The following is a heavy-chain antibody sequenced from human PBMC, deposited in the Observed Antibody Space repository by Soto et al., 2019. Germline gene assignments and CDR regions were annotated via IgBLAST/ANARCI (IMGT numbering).Heavy chain of an antibody. CDR2: IYYSGST. V-gene: IGHV4-39*01. J-gene: IGHJ5*02. Sequence: SETLSLTCTVSGGSISSSSYYWGWIRQPPGKGLEWIGSIYYSGSTYYNPSLKSRVTISVDTSKNQFSLKLSSVTAADTAVYYCARHLIYVLRFLEWLSDKENWFDPWGQGTLVTVSS. CDR3: ARHLIYVLRFLEWLSDKENWFDP. CDR1: GGSISSSSYY. D-gene: IGHD3-3*01.